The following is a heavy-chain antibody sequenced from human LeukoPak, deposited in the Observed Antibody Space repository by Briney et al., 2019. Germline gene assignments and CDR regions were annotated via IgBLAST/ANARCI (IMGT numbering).Heavy chain of an antibody. CDR3: ARDPGYYGDPAGRFDP. CDR2: ISSSGSTV. V-gene: IGHV3-48*03. Sequence: GGSLRLSCAASGFTFSSFEMSWVRQAPGKGLEWVSYISSSGSTVYYADSVKGRFTISRDNAKNSLYLQMNSLRAEDTAVYYCARDPGYYGDPAGRFDPWGQGTLVTVSS. J-gene: IGHJ5*02. CDR1: GFTFSSFE. D-gene: IGHD4-17*01.